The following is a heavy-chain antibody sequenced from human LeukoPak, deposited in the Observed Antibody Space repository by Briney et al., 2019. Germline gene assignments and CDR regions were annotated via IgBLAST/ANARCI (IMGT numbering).Heavy chain of an antibody. Sequence: GGSLRLSCAASRFTFSSYAMGWVRAAPGKGLGWVSTISGSGGSTYYADSVKGRCTISRDNSKNTLYLQMNSLRAEDTAVYYCARGSGSFPYNWFDPWGQGTLVTVSS. J-gene: IGHJ5*02. CDR2: ISGSGGST. CDR1: RFTFSSYA. D-gene: IGHD3-10*01. CDR3: ARGSGSFPYNWFDP. V-gene: IGHV3-23*01.